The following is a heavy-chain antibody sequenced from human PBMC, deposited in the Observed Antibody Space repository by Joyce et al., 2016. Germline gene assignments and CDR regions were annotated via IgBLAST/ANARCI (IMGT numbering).Heavy chain of an antibody. CDR2: INDGNGNT. D-gene: IGHD3-10*01. Sequence: QVQLVQSGAEVKKPGASVKVSCKASGYTFTGHTIHWVRRAPGQSLEWMGGINDGNGNTRFSQKFQGRVTVSRDTSANTAYMEVSSLRSEDTAVYYCARGSSALTYFDFWGQGTLVTVSS. CDR1: GYTFTGHT. V-gene: IGHV1-3*01. CDR3: ARGSSALTYFDF. J-gene: IGHJ4*02.